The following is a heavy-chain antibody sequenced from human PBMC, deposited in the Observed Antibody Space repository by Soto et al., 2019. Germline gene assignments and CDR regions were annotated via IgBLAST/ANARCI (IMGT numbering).Heavy chain of an antibody. CDR3: ARAELGIWYFDL. D-gene: IGHD7-27*01. CDR2: IIPIFGTA. V-gene: IGHV1-69*06. Sequence: QVQLVQSGAEVKKPGSSVKVSCKASGGTFSSYAISWVRQAPGQGLEWMGGIIPIFGTANYAQKFQGRVTMTTDTSTSTAYMELRSLRSDDTAVYYCARAELGIWYFDLWGRGTLVTVSS. J-gene: IGHJ2*01. CDR1: GGTFSSYA.